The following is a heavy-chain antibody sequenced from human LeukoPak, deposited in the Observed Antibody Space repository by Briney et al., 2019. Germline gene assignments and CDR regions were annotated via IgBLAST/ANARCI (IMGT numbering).Heavy chain of an antibody. CDR1: GGSISSGGYY. D-gene: IGHD1-26*01. V-gene: IGHV4-31*03. CDR2: IHHGGST. Sequence: SQTLSLTCTVSGGSISSGGYYWSWIRQHPGKGPEWIGYIHHGGSTYYNPSLKSRVSISVDTSMNQFSLNLTSVTAADTAIYFCARVVGDYFGYWGQGTLVTVSS. J-gene: IGHJ4*02. CDR3: ARVVGDYFGY.